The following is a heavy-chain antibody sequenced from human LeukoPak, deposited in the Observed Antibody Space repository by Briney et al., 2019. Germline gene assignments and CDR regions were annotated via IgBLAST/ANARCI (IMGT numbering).Heavy chain of an antibody. CDR2: ISSSGDTI. V-gene: IGHV3-11*04. Sequence: GGSLRLSCAASGFSFSDYYMRWIRQAPGKGLEWVSYISSSGDTISYADSVKGRFTISRDNAKNSLYLQMSSLRAEDAAIYYCARVMGNYASDYWGQGALVTVSS. CDR1: GFSFSDYY. CDR3: ARVMGNYASDY. J-gene: IGHJ4*02. D-gene: IGHD1-7*01.